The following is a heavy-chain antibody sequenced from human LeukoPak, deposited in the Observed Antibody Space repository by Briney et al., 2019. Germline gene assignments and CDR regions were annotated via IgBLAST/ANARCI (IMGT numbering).Heavy chain of an antibody. J-gene: IGHJ4*02. CDR3: ARDDIAVAGIDY. D-gene: IGHD6-19*01. Sequence: GGSLRLSCEASGFSFSNYAMSWVRQAPGKGLEWVSVIYSDGSTYYADSVKGRFTISRDNSKNTLYLQMNSLRVEDMAVYYCARDDIAVAGIDYWGQGTLVTVSS. V-gene: IGHV3-53*01. CDR1: GFSFSNYA. CDR2: IYSDGST.